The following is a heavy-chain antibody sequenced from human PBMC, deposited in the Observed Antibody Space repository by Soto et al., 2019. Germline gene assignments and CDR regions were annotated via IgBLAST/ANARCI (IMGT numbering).Heavy chain of an antibody. CDR1: GGSMTGYY. CDR3: ARHEGPPSVNYFDP. CDR2: VFSSGST. J-gene: IGHJ5*02. Sequence: QVQMQESGPGLVKPSETLSLTCTVSGGSMTGYYWSWIRQPPGKGLEWLGYVFSSGSTDYNPSLNRRVTILVDTSKNRFSLKLTSVTAADMAVYYCARHEGPPSVNYFDPWGQGTLVTVSS. V-gene: IGHV4-59*08.